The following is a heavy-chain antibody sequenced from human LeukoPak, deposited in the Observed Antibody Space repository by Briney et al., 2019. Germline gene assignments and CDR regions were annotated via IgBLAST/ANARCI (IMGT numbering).Heavy chain of an antibody. V-gene: IGHV3-23*01. J-gene: IGHJ2*01. Sequence: GGSLRLSCAASGFIFSSYTMNWVRLAREKGLEWVSSISGGGGGTYYADSVKGRFTISRDNSENTLHLQMNSLRAEDTAVYYCAKARTYWYFDLWGCGTLVTVSS. CDR3: AKARTYWYFDL. CDR2: ISGGGGGT. CDR1: GFIFSSYT.